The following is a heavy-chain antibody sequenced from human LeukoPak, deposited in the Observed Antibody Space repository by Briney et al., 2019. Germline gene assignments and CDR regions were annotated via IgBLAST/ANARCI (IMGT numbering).Heavy chain of an antibody. CDR2: FDPEDGET. Sequence: ASVKVSCKVSGYTLTELSMHWVRQAPGKGLEWMGGFDPEDGETIYAQKFQGRVTMTKDTSTDTAYMELSSLRSEDTAVYYCATVIGQSSSPPSDWFDPWGQGTQVTVSS. CDR1: GYTLTELS. J-gene: IGHJ5*02. CDR3: ATVIGQSSSPPSDWFDP. V-gene: IGHV1-24*01. D-gene: IGHD2-2*01.